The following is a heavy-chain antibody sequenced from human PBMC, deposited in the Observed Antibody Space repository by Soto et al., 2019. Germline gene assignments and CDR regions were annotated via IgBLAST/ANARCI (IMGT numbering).Heavy chain of an antibody. Sequence: GGSLRLSCAASGFTVSSNYMSWVRQAPGKGLEWVSVIYSGGSTYYADSVKGRFTISRDNSKNTLYLQMNSLRAEDTAVYYCAKTFSPVTTSVFDYWGQGTLVTVSS. V-gene: IGHV3-53*01. CDR3: AKTFSPVTTSVFDY. J-gene: IGHJ4*02. D-gene: IGHD4-17*01. CDR1: GFTVSSNY. CDR2: IYSGGST.